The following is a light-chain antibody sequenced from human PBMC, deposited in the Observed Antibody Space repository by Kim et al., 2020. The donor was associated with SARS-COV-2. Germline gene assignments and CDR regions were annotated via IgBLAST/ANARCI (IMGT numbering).Light chain of an antibody. J-gene: IGKJ5*01. CDR3: QQYNNWPPVT. V-gene: IGKV3-15*01. CDR1: QSVSSN. Sequence: SPGERATLSCRASQSVSSNLAWYQQTPGQAPRLLIYGASTRANGIPARFSGSESGTEFTLTISSLQSEDFAVYYCQQYNNWPPVTFGQGTRLEIK. CDR2: GAS.